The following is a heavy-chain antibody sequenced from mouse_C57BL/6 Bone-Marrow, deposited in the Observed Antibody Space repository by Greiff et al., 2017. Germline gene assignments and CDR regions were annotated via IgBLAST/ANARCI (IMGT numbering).Heavy chain of an antibody. D-gene: IGHD4-1*01. V-gene: IGHV1-54*01. CDR2: INPGSGGT. J-gene: IGHJ3*01. CDR3: ARSKNWDSWFAY. Sequence: VQLQQSGAELVRPGTSVKVSCKASGYAFTNYLIAWVKQRPGQGLEWIGVINPGSGGTNDNEKFKGKATLTADTSSSTAYMQLSSLTSEGSAVYFCARSKNWDSWFAYWGQGTLVTVSA. CDR1: GYAFTNYL.